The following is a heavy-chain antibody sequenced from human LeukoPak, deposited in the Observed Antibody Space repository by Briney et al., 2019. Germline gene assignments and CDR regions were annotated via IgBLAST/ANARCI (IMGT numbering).Heavy chain of an antibody. CDR2: ISYGGTT. D-gene: IGHD4-11*01. CDR3: ATDLRSPWYSRFGP. J-gene: IGHJ5*02. Sequence: SETLSLTCAVYGGSFSGYYWGWIRQPPGKTLEWIGSISYGGTTFYTPSLKSRVTISVETSKNQFSLKLTSVTAADMAIYYCATDLRSPWYSRFGPWGQGALVTVSS. V-gene: IGHV4-34*01. CDR1: GGSFSGYY.